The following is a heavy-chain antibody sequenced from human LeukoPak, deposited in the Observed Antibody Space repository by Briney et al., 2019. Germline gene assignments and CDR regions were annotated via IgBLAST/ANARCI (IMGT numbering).Heavy chain of an antibody. V-gene: IGHV3-30*04. CDR1: GFTFSTYA. CDR2: ITYDGSNK. Sequence: GTSLRLSCAASGFTFSTYAMHWVRQAPGKGLEWVAFITYDGSNKDYADSVKGRFTISRDNSKNTLYLQMNSLRAEDTAVYYCTNTISYYDFWSGYYRWGQGTLVTVSS. CDR3: TNTISYYDFWSGYYR. D-gene: IGHD3-3*01. J-gene: IGHJ4*02.